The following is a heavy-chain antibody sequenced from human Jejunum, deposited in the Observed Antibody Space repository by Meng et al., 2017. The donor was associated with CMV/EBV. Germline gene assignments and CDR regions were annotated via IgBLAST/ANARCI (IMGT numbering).Heavy chain of an antibody. CDR3: ARETSGYSYGLDY. J-gene: IGHJ4*02. Sequence: ASGGPFSSYAISWVRQAPGKGLEWVSYISSSGSTIYYADSVKGRFTISRDNAKNSLYLQMNSLRAEDTAVYYCARETSGYSYGLDYWGQGTLVTVSS. CDR2: ISSSGSTI. V-gene: IGHV3-48*03. D-gene: IGHD5-18*01. CDR1: GGPFSSYA.